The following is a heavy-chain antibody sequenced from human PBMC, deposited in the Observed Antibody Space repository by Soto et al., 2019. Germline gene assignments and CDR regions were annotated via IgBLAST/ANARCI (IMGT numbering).Heavy chain of an antibody. J-gene: IGHJ5*02. V-gene: IGHV1-8*01. CDR3: ARELRWFDP. D-gene: IGHD1-7*01. CDR1: EYTFTSYD. CDR2: MNPNSGNT. Sequence: QVQLVQSGAEVKKPGASVKVSCKASEYTFTSYDINWVRQAPGHGLEWMGWMNPNSGNTGSAQKFQGRVTMTRNTCMSTGYTELSRLGSEHTGGCYGARELRWFDPWGQGTLGTFSS.